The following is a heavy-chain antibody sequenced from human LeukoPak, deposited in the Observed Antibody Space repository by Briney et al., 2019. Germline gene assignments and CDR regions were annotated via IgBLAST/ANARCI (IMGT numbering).Heavy chain of an antibody. D-gene: IGHD4-17*01. CDR1: GFTFSSYA. CDR2: ISYDGSNK. CDR3: ARGPQLGTTVDL. J-gene: IGHJ2*01. V-gene: IGHV3-30-3*01. Sequence: GGSLRLSCAASGFTFSSYAMHWVRQAPGKGLEWVAVISYDGSNKYYADSVKGRFTISRDNSKNTLYLQMNSLRAEDTAVYYCARGPQLGTTVDLWGRGTLVTVSS.